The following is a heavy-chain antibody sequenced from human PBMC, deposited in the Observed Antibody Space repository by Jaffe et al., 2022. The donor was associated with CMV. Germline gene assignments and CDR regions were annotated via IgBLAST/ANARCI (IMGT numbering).Heavy chain of an antibody. CDR2: ISGSDGKT. CDR3: VKDWAGKDCGKLCLGY. D-gene: IGHD2-21*02. Sequence: EVELLESGGGLIQPGGSLRLSCGASGFTFSDYVMSWVRQAPGKGLEWVSSISGSDGKTYYANSVKGRFTISRDNSKSTLFLQMNSLRAEDTAVYHCVKDWAGKDCGKLCLGYWGQGTLVTVSS. CDR1: GFTFSDYV. J-gene: IGHJ4*02. V-gene: IGHV3-23*01.